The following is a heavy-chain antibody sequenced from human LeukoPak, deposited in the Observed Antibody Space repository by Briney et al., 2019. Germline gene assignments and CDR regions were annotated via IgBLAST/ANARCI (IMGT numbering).Heavy chain of an antibody. J-gene: IGHJ6*04. CDR3: AHERIREGSTMVRGVITPLYYYYGMDV. V-gene: IGHV2-5*02. Sequence: ESGPTLAQPTPTLTLTCTFSGFSLSTSGVGVGWIRQPPGKALDWLALIYWDDDKRYIPSLKSRLTITKDTSKNQVVLTMTNMDPVDTATYYCAHERIREGSTMVRGVITPLYYYYGMDVWGKGTTVTVSS. CDR1: GFSLSTSGVG. D-gene: IGHD3-10*01. CDR2: IYWDDDK.